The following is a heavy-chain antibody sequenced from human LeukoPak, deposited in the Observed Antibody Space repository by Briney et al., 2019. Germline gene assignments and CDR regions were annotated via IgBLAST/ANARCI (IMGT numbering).Heavy chain of an antibody. CDR3: ARASSGNYYYYYYMDV. V-gene: IGHV3-48*03. CDR2: ISSSGSTI. CDR1: GFTFSSYE. D-gene: IGHD6-19*01. J-gene: IGHJ6*03. Sequence: TGGSLRLSCAASGFTFSSYEMNWVRQAPGKGLEWVSYISSSGSTIYYADSVKGRFTISRDNAKNSLYLQMNSLRAEDTAVYYCARASSGNYYYYYYMDVWGKGTTVTVSS.